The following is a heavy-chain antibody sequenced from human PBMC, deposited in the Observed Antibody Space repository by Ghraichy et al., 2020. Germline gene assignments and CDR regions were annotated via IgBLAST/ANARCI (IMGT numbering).Heavy chain of an antibody. D-gene: IGHD6-6*01. CDR2: IYFSGST. Sequence: SETLSLTCTVSGGSISTSYYYWGWIRKPPGKGLEWIGSIYFSGSTNYNPSLKSRVTISVDTSKNYFSLQLSSVTAADTAVYYCARQGATQLGGGNWFDPWGQGTLVTVSS. J-gene: IGHJ5*02. CDR1: GGSISTSYYY. V-gene: IGHV4-39*01. CDR3: ARQGATQLGGGNWFDP.